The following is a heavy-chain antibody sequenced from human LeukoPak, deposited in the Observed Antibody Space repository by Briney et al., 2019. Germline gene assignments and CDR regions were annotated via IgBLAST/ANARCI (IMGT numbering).Heavy chain of an antibody. CDR1: GYTFTSYG. D-gene: IGHD3-16*01. Sequence: VSVKVSCKASGYTFTSYGISWVRQAPGQGLEWMGWISAYNGNTNYAQKLQGRVTMTTDTSTRTAYMELSSLRSEDTAVYYCARDNDSRDPPHFDYWGQGTLVTVSS. CDR3: ARDNDSRDPPHFDY. CDR2: ISAYNGNT. V-gene: IGHV1-18*01. J-gene: IGHJ4*02.